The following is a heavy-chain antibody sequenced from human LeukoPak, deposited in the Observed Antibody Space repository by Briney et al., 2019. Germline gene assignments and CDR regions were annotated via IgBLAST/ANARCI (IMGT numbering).Heavy chain of an antibody. CDR2: IKQDGSEK. D-gene: IGHD2-2*01. J-gene: IGHJ4*02. Sequence: GGYLRLSCAASGFTFSSYWMSWVRQAPGKGLEWVANIKQDGSEKYYVDSVKGRFTISRDNAKNSLYLQMNSLRAEDTAVYYCARAAASGDFDYWGQGTLVTVSS. CDR3: ARAAASGDFDY. V-gene: IGHV3-7*03. CDR1: GFTFSSYW.